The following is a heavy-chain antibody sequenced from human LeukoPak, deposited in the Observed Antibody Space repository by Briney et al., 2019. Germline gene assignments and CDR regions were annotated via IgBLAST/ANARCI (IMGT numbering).Heavy chain of an antibody. J-gene: IGHJ4*02. CDR3: AKDSRSLAAAGEVDY. CDR1: GFTVSSNY. CDR2: IYSGGST. V-gene: IGHV3-53*01. D-gene: IGHD6-13*01. Sequence: GGSLRLSCAASGFTVSSNYMSWVRQAPGKGLEWVSVIYSGGSTYYADSVKGRFTISRDNSRNTLYLQMNSLRAEDTAVYYCAKDSRSLAAAGEVDYWGQGTLVTVSS.